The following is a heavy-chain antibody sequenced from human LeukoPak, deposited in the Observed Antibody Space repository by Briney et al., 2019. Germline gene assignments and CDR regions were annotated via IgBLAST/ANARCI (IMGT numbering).Heavy chain of an antibody. CDR2: LISSGGST. CDR1: GFTFSNYA. CDR3: AKLPREYCSSTSCPNGFDT. J-gene: IGHJ5*02. Sequence: GESLRLSCAASGFTFSNYAMTWVRQAPGKGLEWVSALISSGGSTYYAHSVKGRFTTSRDNSKNTLYLQMNSLRAEDTAVYYCAKLPREYCSSTSCPNGFDTWGQGTLVTVSS. V-gene: IGHV3-23*01. D-gene: IGHD2-2*01.